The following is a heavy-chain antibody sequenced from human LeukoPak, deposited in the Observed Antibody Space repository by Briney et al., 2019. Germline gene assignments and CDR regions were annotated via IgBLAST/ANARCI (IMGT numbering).Heavy chain of an antibody. Sequence: GGSLRLSCAASGFTFSSYWMNWVRQAPGKGLVWVSRIASDGSSTTYADSVKGRFSTSRDNAKNTLYLQMNSLRVEDTAVYYCARSRPHGYDYWGQGTLVTVSS. J-gene: IGHJ4*02. D-gene: IGHD5-18*01. V-gene: IGHV3-74*01. CDR2: IASDGSST. CDR1: GFTFSSYW. CDR3: ARSRPHGYDY.